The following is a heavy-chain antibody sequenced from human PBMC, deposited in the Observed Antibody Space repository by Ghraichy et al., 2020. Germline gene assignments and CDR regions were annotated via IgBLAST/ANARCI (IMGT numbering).Heavy chain of an antibody. Sequence: SVKVSCKASGGTFSSYTISWVRQAPGQGLEWMGRIIPILGIANYAQKFQGRVTITADKSTSTAYMELSSLRSEDTAVYYCARGDGDDAFDIWGQGTMVTVSS. CDR1: GGTFSSYT. D-gene: IGHD7-27*01. CDR2: IIPILGIA. V-gene: IGHV1-69*02. J-gene: IGHJ3*02. CDR3: ARGDGDDAFDI.